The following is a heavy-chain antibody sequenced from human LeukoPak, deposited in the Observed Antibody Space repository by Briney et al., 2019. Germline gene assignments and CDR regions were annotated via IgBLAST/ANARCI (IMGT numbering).Heavy chain of an antibody. CDR3: ARDRRAPYYGFRSGYIDHYYMDV. Sequence: PGGSLRLSCAASEFTFNNYWMGWVRQAPGKGLEWVANIKQDGSEKYYVDSVKGRFTISRDNAKNSLYLQMNSLRAEDTAVYYCARDRRAPYYGFRSGYIDHYYMDVWGKGTTVTVSS. D-gene: IGHD3-3*01. V-gene: IGHV3-7*01. J-gene: IGHJ6*03. CDR1: EFTFNNYW. CDR2: IKQDGSEK.